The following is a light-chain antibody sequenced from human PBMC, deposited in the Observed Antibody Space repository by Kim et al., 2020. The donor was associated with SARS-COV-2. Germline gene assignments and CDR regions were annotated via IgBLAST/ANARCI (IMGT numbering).Light chain of an antibody. V-gene: IGKV1-5*01. CDR1: QSMSGW. Sequence: SASVGDRVTSTCRASQSMSGWLARYQQKPGKAPNLLIYDASTLENGVPSRFSGSGSGTQFTLTINSLQPDDFATYYCQQYTGFPYTFGQGTKLEI. CDR3: QQYTGFPYT. J-gene: IGKJ2*01. CDR2: DAS.